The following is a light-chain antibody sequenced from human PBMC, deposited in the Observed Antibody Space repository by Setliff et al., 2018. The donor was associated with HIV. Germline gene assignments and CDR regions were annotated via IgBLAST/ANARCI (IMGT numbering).Light chain of an antibody. CDR2: EIT. J-gene: IGLJ1*01. CDR1: SSDIGTYNS. Sequence: QSVLTQPPSVSGPPGQSVTISCTGTSSDIGTYNSISWYQQTPGTAPKLIIYEITARPSGVPDRFSGSKSGNTASLTISGLQVEDEADYFCSSLISSTSYVFGTGTKVTVL. V-gene: IGLV2-18*02. CDR3: SSLISSTSYV.